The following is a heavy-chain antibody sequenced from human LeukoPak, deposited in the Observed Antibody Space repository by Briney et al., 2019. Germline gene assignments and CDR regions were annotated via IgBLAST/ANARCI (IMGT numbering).Heavy chain of an antibody. CDR2: IWYDGSYK. CDR3: AKGPGDHEDYFAY. J-gene: IGHJ4*02. Sequence: GGSLRLSCAASGFTFSSYGMHWVRQAPGKGLEWVAVIWYDGSYKYYADSVKGRFTISRDNSKNTLYLQMNSLRAEDTAVHYYAKGPGDHEDYFAYWGQGILVTVSS. V-gene: IGHV3-33*06. D-gene: IGHD7-27*01. CDR1: GFTFSSYG.